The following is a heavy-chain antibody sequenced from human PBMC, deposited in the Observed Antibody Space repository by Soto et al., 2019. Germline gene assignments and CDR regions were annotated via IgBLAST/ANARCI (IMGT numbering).Heavy chain of an antibody. CDR3: AKEIYYDSSGYPDY. CDR1: GFTFSSYG. D-gene: IGHD3-22*01. CDR2: ISYDGSNK. J-gene: IGHJ4*02. V-gene: IGHV3-30*18. Sequence: QVQLVESGGGVVQPGRSLRLSCAASGFTFSSYGMHWVRQAPGKGLEWVAVISYDGSNKYYADSVKGRFTISRDNSKNTLYLQMNSLRAEDTAVYYCAKEIYYDSSGYPDYWGQGTLVTVSS.